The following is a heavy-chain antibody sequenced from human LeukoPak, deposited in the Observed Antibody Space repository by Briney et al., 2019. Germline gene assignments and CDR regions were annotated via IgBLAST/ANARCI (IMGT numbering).Heavy chain of an antibody. J-gene: IGHJ4*02. CDR2: IYYSGST. CDR1: GGSISSSSYY. D-gene: IGHD3-22*01. Sequence: SETLSLTCTVSGGSISSSSYYWAWIRQPPGRGLEWVGTIYYSGSTNYNPSLKSRLTISVDTSKNQFSLRLSSVTAADSAVYYCVRQSGFSMIVVVFDYWGKGTLVTVSS. V-gene: IGHV4-39*01. CDR3: VRQSGFSMIVVVFDY.